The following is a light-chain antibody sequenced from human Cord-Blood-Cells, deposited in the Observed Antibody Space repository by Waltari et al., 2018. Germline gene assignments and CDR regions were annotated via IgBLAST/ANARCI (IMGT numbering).Light chain of an antibody. Sequence: QSALTKPASVSGSPGQSITISCPGPSSDVGSYNLVSWYQQYPGKAPKLMIYEGSKRPSGVSNRFSCSKSGNTASLTISGLQAEDEADYYCCSYAGSSTWVFGGGTKLTVL. CDR2: EGS. CDR1: SSDVGSYNL. CDR3: CSYAGSSTWV. J-gene: IGLJ3*02. V-gene: IGLV2-23*01.